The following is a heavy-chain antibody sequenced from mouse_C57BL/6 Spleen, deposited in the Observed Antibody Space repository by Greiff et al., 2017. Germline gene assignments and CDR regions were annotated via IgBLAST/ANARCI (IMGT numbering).Heavy chain of an antibody. D-gene: IGHD2-1*01. CDR2: ISSGSSTI. Sequence: EVKVVESGGGLVKPGGSLKLSCAASGFTFSDYGMHWVRQAPEKGLEWVAYISSGSSTIYYADTVKGRFTISRDNAKNTLFLQMTSLRSEDTAMYYCARPAYYGNAFYFDYWGQGTTLTVSS. J-gene: IGHJ2*01. V-gene: IGHV5-17*01. CDR3: ARPAYYGNAFYFDY. CDR1: GFTFSDYG.